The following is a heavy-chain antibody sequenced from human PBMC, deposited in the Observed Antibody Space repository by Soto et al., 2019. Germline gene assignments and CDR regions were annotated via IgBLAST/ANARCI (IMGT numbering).Heavy chain of an antibody. CDR3: ASSTGDNGDYDYYYGMDV. Sequence: SVKVSCKASGGTFSSYTISWVRQAPGQGLEWMGRIIPILGIANYAQKFQGRVTITADKSTSTAYMELSSLRSEDTAVYYCASSTGDNGDYDYYYGMDVWGQGTTVTV. CDR1: GGTFSSYT. CDR2: IIPILGIA. D-gene: IGHD4-17*01. V-gene: IGHV1-69*02. J-gene: IGHJ6*02.